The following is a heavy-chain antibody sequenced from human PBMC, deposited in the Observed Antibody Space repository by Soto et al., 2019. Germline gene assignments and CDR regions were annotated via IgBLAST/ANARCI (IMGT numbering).Heavy chain of an antibody. CDR1: GGTFSSYA. J-gene: IGHJ4*02. D-gene: IGHD4-17*01. CDR2: VIPIFGTA. CDR3: ASWSYGGNIYYCDY. V-gene: IGHV1-69*01. Sequence: QVQLVQSGAEVKKPGSSVKVSCKASGGTFSSYAISWVRQAPGHGLEWMGGVIPIFGTANYAQKFQGRVTITADESTSTAYMEMSSLRAEDTAVYYCASWSYGGNIYYCDYWGQGTLVTVSS.